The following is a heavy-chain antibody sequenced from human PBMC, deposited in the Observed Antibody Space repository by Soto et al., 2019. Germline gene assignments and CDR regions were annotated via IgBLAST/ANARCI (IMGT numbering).Heavy chain of an antibody. CDR2: INAGDGST. Sequence: QVQLVQSGAGVKKPGASVKVSCKASGYTFTNYAMHWVRQAPGHRLEWVGWINAGDGSTKYSQNFQGRVTITRDTSASTVFMELASLRSEDTAVYYCARPNTGWDYWGQGALVTVSS. J-gene: IGHJ4*02. D-gene: IGHD6-19*01. CDR3: ARPNTGWDY. V-gene: IGHV1-3*01. CDR1: GYTFTNYA.